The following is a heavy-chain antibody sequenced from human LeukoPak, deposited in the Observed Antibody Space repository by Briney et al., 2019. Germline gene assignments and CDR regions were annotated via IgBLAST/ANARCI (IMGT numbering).Heavy chain of an antibody. CDR3: ARPLRARYKDY. J-gene: IGHJ4*02. CDR2: MNPNSGNT. D-gene: IGHD1-1*01. V-gene: IGHV1-8*01. Sequence: ASVKVSCKASGYTFTNYDINWVRQATGQGLEWMGWMNPNSGNTAYAQNFQGRVTMTRDTSINTIYMELSSLRSEDTAVYYCARPLRARYKDYWGQGPLVTVSS. CDR1: GYTFTNYD.